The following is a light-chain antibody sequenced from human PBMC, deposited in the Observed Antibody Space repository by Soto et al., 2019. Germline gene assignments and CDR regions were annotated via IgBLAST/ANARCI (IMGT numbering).Light chain of an antibody. CDR2: AAS. CDR1: QGISTH. CDR3: QQTYSNLWT. Sequence: DIQMTQSPSSLSASVGDRVTIXXRASQGISTHLAWYQQKPGKLPKXVIYAASTLHTGVPSRFSGRGSGTDFTLTINNLQREDFADYFCQQTYSNLWTFGQGTKVDIK. V-gene: IGKV1-39*01. J-gene: IGKJ1*01.